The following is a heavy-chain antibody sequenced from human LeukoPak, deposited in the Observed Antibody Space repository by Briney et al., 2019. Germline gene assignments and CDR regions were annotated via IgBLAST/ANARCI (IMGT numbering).Heavy chain of an antibody. CDR3: ARDEGGWFHYYCYGMDV. D-gene: IGHD6-19*01. J-gene: IGHJ6*02. V-gene: IGHV3-21*01. CDR2: ISSSSSYI. CDR1: GFTFSSYS. Sequence: PGGSLRLSCAASGFTFSSYSMNWVRQAPGKGLEWVSSISSSSSYIYYADSVKGRFTISRDNAKNSLYLQMNSLRAEDTAVYYCARDEGGWFHYYCYGMDVWGQGTTVTVSS.